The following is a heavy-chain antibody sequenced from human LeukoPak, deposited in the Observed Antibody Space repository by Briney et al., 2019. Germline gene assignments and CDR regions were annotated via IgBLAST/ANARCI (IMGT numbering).Heavy chain of an antibody. D-gene: IGHD3-22*01. CDR3: ARSYDTSGYFHAFDL. CDR2: ISYSGGT. J-gene: IGHJ3*01. Sequence: PSETLSLTCTVSGGSISNCYWSWIRQTPGKGLEWIGYISYSGGTNYNPSLKSRVTISLDTSKNHFSLKLTSVTAADTAFYFCARSYDTSGYFHAFDLWGQGTMITVSS. V-gene: IGHV4-59*01. CDR1: GGSISNCY.